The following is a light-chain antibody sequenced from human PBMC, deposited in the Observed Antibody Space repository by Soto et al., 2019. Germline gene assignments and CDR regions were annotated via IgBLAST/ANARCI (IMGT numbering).Light chain of an antibody. J-gene: IGLJ2*01. CDR3: AAWDDSLNGHVV. V-gene: IGLV1-44*01. CDR1: SSNIGSNT. CDR2: SNN. Sequence: QAVVTQPPSASGTPGQRVTISCSGSSSNIGSNTVNWYQQLPGTAPKLLNYSNNQRPSGVPDRFSGSKSGTSASLAISGLQSEDEADYYCAAWDDSLNGHVVFGGGTKLTVL.